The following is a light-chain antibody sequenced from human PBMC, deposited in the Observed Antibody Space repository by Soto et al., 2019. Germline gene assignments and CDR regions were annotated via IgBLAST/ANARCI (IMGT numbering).Light chain of an antibody. V-gene: IGKV1-12*01. J-gene: IGKJ4*01. CDR2: AAS. Sequence: DIQMTQPPASVAASVGDRVNTTCRAGQHISTYLALYQKKPGDAPKLLISAASSLGSGVPSRFSGSGSGTDFTLTISSLQPEDFATCYCQQANSFTFTFGGGTKVDIK. CDR1: QHISTY. CDR3: QQANSFTFT.